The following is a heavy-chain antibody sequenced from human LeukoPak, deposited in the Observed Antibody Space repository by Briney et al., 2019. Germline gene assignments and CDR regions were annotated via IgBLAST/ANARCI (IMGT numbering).Heavy chain of an antibody. Sequence: GGSLRLSCAASGFTFSSYAMSWVRQAPGKGLEWVSAISGSGGSTYYTDSVKGRFTISRDNSKNTLYLQMNSLRAEDTAVYYCAEGVGAHYYYYMDVWAKGPRSPSP. CDR1: GFTFSSYA. D-gene: IGHD1-26*01. CDR3: AEGVGAHYYYYMDV. J-gene: IGHJ6*03. V-gene: IGHV3-23*01. CDR2: ISGSGGST.